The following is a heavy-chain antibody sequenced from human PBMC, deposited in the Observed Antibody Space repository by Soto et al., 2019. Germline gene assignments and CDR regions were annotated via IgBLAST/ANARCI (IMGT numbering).Heavy chain of an antibody. Sequence: PGGSLRLSCAASGFTFSNYWLHWVRQAPGKGLVWVSRMNIDGSDTTYADSVKGRFTISRDNAKNTLYLQMNSLRAEDSAVHYSPGGLPPVDGTGCDYWGQANLVIVSS. CDR1: GFTFSNYW. J-gene: IGHJ4*02. V-gene: IGHV3-74*01. CDR3: PGGLPPVDGTGCDY. CDR2: MNIDGSDT. D-gene: IGHD6-19*01.